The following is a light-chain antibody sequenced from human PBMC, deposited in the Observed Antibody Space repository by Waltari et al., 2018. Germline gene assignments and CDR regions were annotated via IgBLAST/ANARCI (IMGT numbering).Light chain of an antibody. J-gene: IGLJ2*01. Sequence: QSALTQPPSASGAPGQRVPISCSGSTSNIGGNYVYWYQQLPGAAPKLLSYRNDPRPSGVPDRFSGSKSGTSASLTISGLRSEDEADYFCAAWDDSLSGPVFGGGTKLAVL. CDR1: TSNIGGNY. CDR2: RND. CDR3: AAWDDSLSGPV. V-gene: IGLV1-47*01.